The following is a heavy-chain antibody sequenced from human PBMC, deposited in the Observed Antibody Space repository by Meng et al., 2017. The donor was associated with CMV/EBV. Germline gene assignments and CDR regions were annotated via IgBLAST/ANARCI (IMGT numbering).Heavy chain of an antibody. CDR2: INSDGSST. CDR3: ARGARGLVLRFLEWLSVDY. D-gene: IGHD3-3*01. V-gene: IGHV3-74*01. Sequence: GESLKISCAASGFTFSSYWMHWVRQAPGKGLVRVSRINSDGSSTSYADSVKGRFTISRDNAKNTLYLQMNSLRAEDTAVYYCARGARGLVLRFLEWLSVDYWGQGTLVTVSS. J-gene: IGHJ4*02. CDR1: GFTFSSYW.